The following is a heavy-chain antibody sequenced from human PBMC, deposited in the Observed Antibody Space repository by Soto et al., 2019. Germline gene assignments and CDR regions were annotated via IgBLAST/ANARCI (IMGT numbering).Heavy chain of an antibody. CDR2: IYQSGVT. CDR1: GDSYSISTYS. Sequence: SETLSLTCNMSGDSYSISTYSWSWIRQPPGKALQWIGFIYQSGVTSYNPTLASRVSISLDRSNNQCSLKLKSVTAADTAVYFCAGMPYTSGLRFDPWGPGTLVTVSS. D-gene: IGHD6-19*01. J-gene: IGHJ5*02. V-gene: IGHV4-30-2*01. CDR3: AGMPYTSGLRFDP.